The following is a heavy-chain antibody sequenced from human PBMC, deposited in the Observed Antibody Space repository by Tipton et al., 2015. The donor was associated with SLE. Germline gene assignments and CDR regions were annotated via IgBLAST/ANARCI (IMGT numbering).Heavy chain of an antibody. CDR2: INHSGST. CDR3: ARAHCGGDCYSGGYYFDY. V-gene: IGHV4-34*01. Sequence: GLVKPSETLSLTCAVYGGSFSGYYWSWIRQPPGKGLEWIGEINHSGSTNYNPSLKSRVTISVDTSKNQFSLKLSSVTAADTAVYYCARAHCGGDCYSGGYYFDYWGQGTLVTVSS. D-gene: IGHD2-21*01. CDR1: GGSFSGYY. J-gene: IGHJ4*02.